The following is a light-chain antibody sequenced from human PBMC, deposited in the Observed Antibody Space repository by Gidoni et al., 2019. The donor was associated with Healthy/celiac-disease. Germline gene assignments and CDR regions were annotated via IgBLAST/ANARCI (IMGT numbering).Light chain of an antibody. CDR2: DVS. J-gene: IGLJ2*01. CDR1: SSDVGGYNY. CDR3: SSYTSSSTLKV. Sequence: QSALTQPASVSASPGQSITIPCTGTSSDVGGYNYVSWYQQHPGKAPKLMIYDVSNRPSGVSNRFSGSKSGNTASLTISGLQAEDEADYYCSSYTSSSTLKVFGGGTKLTVL. V-gene: IGLV2-14*03.